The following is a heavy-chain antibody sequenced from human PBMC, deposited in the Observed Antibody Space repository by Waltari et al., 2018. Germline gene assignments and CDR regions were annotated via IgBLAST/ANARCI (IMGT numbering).Heavy chain of an antibody. J-gene: IGHJ3*02. Sequence: EVQLVESGGGLVKPGGSLRLSCAASGFTFSSYSMNWVRQAPGKGLEWVSSISSSSSYIYNADSVKGRFTISRDNAKNSLYLQMNSLRAEDTAVYYCARDGRYYDSSGYSGPGAFDIWGQGTMVTVSS. CDR2: ISSSSSYI. V-gene: IGHV3-21*01. CDR3: ARDGRYYDSSGYSGPGAFDI. D-gene: IGHD3-22*01. CDR1: GFTFSSYS.